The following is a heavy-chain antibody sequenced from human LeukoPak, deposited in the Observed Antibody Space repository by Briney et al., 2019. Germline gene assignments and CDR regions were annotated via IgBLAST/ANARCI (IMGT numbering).Heavy chain of an antibody. CDR3: ARAGQTRLYFDY. J-gene: IGHJ4*02. Sequence: GGSLRLSCAASGFTFSSYSMNWVRQAPGKGLEWVSSISSSSSYIYYADSVKGRFTISRDNAKNSLYLQMNSLRAEDTAVYYCARAGQTRLYFDYWGQGTLVTVSS. D-gene: IGHD4-11*01. CDR1: GFTFSSYS. V-gene: IGHV3-21*01. CDR2: ISSSSSYI.